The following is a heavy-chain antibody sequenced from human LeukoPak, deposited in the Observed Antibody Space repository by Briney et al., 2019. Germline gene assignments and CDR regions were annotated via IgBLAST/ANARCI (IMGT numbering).Heavy chain of an antibody. CDR2: INHSGGT. J-gene: IGHJ5*02. CDR3: ARGVIVVVVAATRYNWFDP. Sequence: SETLSLTCAVYGGSFSGYYWSWIRQPPGKGLEWIGEINHSGGTNYNPSLKSRVTISVDTSKNQFSLKLSSVTAADTAVYYCARGVIVVVVAATRYNWFDPWGQGTLVTVSS. CDR1: GGSFSGYY. V-gene: IGHV4-34*01. D-gene: IGHD2-15*01.